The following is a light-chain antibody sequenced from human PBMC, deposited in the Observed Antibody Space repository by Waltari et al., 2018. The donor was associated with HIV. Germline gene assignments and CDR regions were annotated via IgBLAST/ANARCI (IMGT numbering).Light chain of an antibody. V-gene: IGLV2-8*01. CDR3: ASHAGSKDV. J-gene: IGLJ2*01. CDR1: SSDVGAYNY. Sequence: QSALTQPPPASGSPGQSVTISCTGTSSDVGAYNYVSWFQQHPGNAPKRMIYDVTKRPSGVPDRFSGSKSGNTASLTVSGLQAEDEADYYCASHAGSKDVFGGGTRLTVL. CDR2: DVT.